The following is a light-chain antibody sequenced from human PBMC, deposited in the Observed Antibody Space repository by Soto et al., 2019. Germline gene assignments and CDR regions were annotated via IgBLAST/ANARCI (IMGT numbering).Light chain of an antibody. CDR2: DDS. V-gene: IGLV1-40*01. CDR3: QSYDTSLRGSV. J-gene: IGLJ3*02. Sequence: QSVLTQPPSVSGSPGQRVTISCTGSSSNIGARYDVHWYQQLPGTAPKLLIFDDSIRPSGVPDRFSASTSGTSAFLAITGLQAEDDADYFCQSYDTSLRGSVFGGGTQLTVL. CDR1: SSNIGARYD.